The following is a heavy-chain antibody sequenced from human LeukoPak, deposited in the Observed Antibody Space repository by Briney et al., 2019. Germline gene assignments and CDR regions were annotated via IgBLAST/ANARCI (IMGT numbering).Heavy chain of an antibody. V-gene: IGHV1-8*01. CDR1: GYTFTSYD. Sequence: ASVKVSCKASGYTFTSYDINWVRQATGQGLEWMGWMNPNSGNTGYAQKFQGRVTITADKSTSTAYMELSSLRSEDTAVYYCARGVTAMNHYYGMDVWGQGTTVTVSS. CDR2: MNPNSGNT. CDR3: ARGVTAMNHYYGMDV. D-gene: IGHD5-18*01. J-gene: IGHJ6*02.